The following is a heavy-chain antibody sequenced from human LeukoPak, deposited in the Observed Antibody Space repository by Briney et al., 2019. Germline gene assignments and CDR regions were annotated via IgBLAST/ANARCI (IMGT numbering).Heavy chain of an antibody. Sequence: GGSLRLSCAVSGITLSNYGMSWVRQAPGKGLEWVAGISDSGGRTTPPASVKGRFTISRDNPKNTLYLQMNSLRAEDTAVYFCAKRGVVIRVILVGFHKEAYYFDSWGQGALVTVSS. V-gene: IGHV3-23*01. CDR1: GITLSNYG. J-gene: IGHJ4*02. CDR3: AKRGVVIRVILVGFHKEAYYFDS. CDR2: ISDSGGRT. D-gene: IGHD3-22*01.